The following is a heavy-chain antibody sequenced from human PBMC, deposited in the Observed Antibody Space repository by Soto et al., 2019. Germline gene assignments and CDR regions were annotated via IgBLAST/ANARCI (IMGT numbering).Heavy chain of an antibody. CDR1: GYSVSDYF. J-gene: IGHJ6*02. Sequence: QVPLVPSGAEVKKSGASVKVSCKASGYSVSDYFIQWVRQAPGQGLEWVAWINPNTAAPNYAKKFQGRVSLTWDTSFSTDYMELTRLRPDDTAFYYCARIKWGLDYYNGMDVWGQGTTVIVSS. V-gene: IGHV1-2*02. D-gene: IGHD1-26*01. CDR2: INPNTAAP. CDR3: ARIKWGLDYYNGMDV.